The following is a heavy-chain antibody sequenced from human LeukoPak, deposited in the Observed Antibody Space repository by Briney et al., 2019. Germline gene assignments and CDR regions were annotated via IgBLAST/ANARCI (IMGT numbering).Heavy chain of an antibody. Sequence: SETLSLTCDVSGDSMSSSRFSWSWIRQTPGKRLEWIGYSYHGGSTHYNPSLKSRVTISVDRSKKQFSLNLNSMTAADTAVHYCARMVVDVTRWFDPWGQGILVTVSS. J-gene: IGHJ5*02. CDR3: ARMVVDVTRWFDP. CDR2: SYHGGST. V-gene: IGHV4-30-2*01. D-gene: IGHD2-15*01. CDR1: GDSMSSSRFS.